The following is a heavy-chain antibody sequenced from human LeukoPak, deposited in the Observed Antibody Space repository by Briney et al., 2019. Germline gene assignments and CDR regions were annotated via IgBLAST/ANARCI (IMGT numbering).Heavy chain of an antibody. Sequence: SVKVSCKASGYTFTGYYMHWVRQAPGQGLEWMGRIIPILGIANYAQKFQGRVTITADKSTSTDYMELSSLRSEDTAVYYCARSHAVVVAAYFDYWGQGTLVTVSS. V-gene: IGHV1-69*02. CDR1: GYTFTGYY. CDR3: ARSHAVVVAAYFDY. CDR2: IIPILGIA. D-gene: IGHD2-15*01. J-gene: IGHJ4*02.